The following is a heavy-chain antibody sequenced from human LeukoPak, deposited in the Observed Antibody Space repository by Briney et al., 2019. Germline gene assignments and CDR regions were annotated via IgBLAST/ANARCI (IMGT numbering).Heavy chain of an antibody. D-gene: IGHD2-8*01. CDR1: GFTFTSYG. CDR2: IRYDGNNK. CDR3: AKDRCSNGVGCYYYYMDV. J-gene: IGHJ6*03. Sequence: GGSLRLSCAASGFTFTSYGMHWVRQAPGKGLEWVAFIRYDGNNKYYADSVKGRFTISRDHSRNTLYLQMNSLRTEDTAVYYCAKDRCSNGVGCYYYYMDVWGKGTTVTISS. V-gene: IGHV3-30*02.